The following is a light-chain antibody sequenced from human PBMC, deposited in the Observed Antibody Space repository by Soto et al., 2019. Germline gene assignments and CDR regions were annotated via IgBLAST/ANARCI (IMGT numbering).Light chain of an antibody. J-gene: IGKJ2*01. CDR1: RNLLYSSNNKNY. V-gene: IGKV4-1*01. CDR2: WAS. Sequence: IVMTQSPDSLAVSLGERATINCKSSRNLLYSSNNKNYFAWYQQKPGQPPKLLIYWASTRESGVPDRFSGSGSVTDFTLTISSLQAEDVAVYYCQQYYTTPRTFGQGTKLEI. CDR3: QQYYTTPRT.